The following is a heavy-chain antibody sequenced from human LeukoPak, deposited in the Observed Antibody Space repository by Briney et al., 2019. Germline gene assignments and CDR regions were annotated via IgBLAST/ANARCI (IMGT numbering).Heavy chain of an antibody. CDR3: ARGPSYSGSYEVDY. J-gene: IGHJ4*02. CDR1: GYTFTSYG. CDR2: INPNSGGT. Sequence: ASVKVSCKASGYTFTSYGISWVRQAPGQGLEWMGWINPNSGGTNYAQKFQGRVTMTRDTSISTAYMELSRLRSDDTAVYYCARGPSYSGSYEVDYWGQGTLVTVSS. D-gene: IGHD1-26*01. V-gene: IGHV1-2*02.